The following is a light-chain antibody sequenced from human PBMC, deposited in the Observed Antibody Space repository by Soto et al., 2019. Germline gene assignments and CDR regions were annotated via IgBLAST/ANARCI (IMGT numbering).Light chain of an antibody. Sequence: QSALTQPASVSGSPGQSITISCTGTSSDVGSYHLVSWYQQHPGKAPKLMIYEGSKRPSGVSNRFSGSKSGNTASLTISGLQAEDEADYYCCSYAGSSFYVFGAGTKLTVL. CDR3: CSYAGSSFYV. CDR2: EGS. V-gene: IGLV2-23*01. J-gene: IGLJ1*01. CDR1: SSDVGSYHL.